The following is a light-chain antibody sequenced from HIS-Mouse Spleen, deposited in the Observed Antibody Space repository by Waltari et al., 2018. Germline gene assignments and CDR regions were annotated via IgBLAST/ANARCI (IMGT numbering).Light chain of an antibody. J-gene: IGLJ2*01. CDR2: EGS. CDR1: SSDVGSYNL. V-gene: IGLV2-23*01. Sequence: QSALTQPASVSGSPGQSITISCTETSSDVGSYNLVSWYQQHPGKAPKLIIYEGSKRPSGVSNRFPGSKSGNTASLTISGLQAEDEADYYCCSYAGSSTYVVFGGGTKLTVL. CDR3: CSYAGSSTYVV.